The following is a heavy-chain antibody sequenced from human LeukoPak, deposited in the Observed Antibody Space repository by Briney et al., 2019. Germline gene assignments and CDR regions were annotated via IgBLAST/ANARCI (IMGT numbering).Heavy chain of an antibody. J-gene: IGHJ6*03. D-gene: IGHD4-23*01. CDR2: IKSKTDGGTT. V-gene: IGHV3-15*01. CDR1: GFTFSNAW. Sequence: PGGSLRLSCAASGFTFSNAWMSWVRQAPGKGLEWVGRIKSKTDGGTTDYAAPVKGRFTISRDDSKNTLYLQMNSLKTEDTAVYYCTTVKHLTLRWITWQDYYYMDVWGKGTTVTISS. CDR3: TTVKHLTLRWITWQDYYYMDV.